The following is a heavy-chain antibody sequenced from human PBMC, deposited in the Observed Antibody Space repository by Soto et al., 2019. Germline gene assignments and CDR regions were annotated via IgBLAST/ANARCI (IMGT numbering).Heavy chain of an antibody. D-gene: IGHD3-22*01. Sequence: GXSVKVSCKVSVYTLTELSMHWVRQAPGKGLEWMGGFDPEDGETIYAQKFQGRVTMTEDTSTDTAYMELSSLRSEDTAVYYCAISGHYYDSSWDYWGQGTLVTASS. CDR3: AISGHYYDSSWDY. J-gene: IGHJ4*02. CDR2: FDPEDGET. V-gene: IGHV1-24*01. CDR1: VYTLTELS.